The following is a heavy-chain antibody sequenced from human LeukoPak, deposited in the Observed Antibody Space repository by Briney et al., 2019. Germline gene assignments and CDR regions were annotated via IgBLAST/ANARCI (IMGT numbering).Heavy chain of an antibody. D-gene: IGHD2/OR15-2a*01. Sequence: PGRSLRLSRSALGLTFIKYGTRCGPQAPRKRLERVSIIWFVGGKTYYADSVKGGFTISRDSSQTTVHLDMTSLRAQETAVYSCARIRRVLDRNSATFCSDYWGQGTLVTVSS. CDR2: IWFVGGKT. J-gene: IGHJ4*02. CDR1: GLTFIKYG. CDR3: ARIRRVLDRNSATFCSDY. V-gene: IGHV3-33*01.